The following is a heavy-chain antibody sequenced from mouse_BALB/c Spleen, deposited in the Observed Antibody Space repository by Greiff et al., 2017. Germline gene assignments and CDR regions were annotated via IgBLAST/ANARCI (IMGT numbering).Heavy chain of an antibody. CDR3: ARKSSSGFAY. D-gene: IGHD1-1*01. Sequence: QVQLQQSGAELVKPGASVKLSCKASGYTFTSYWMHWVKQRPGQGLEWIGEIDPSDSYTNYNQKFKGKATLTVDKSSSTAYMQLSSLTSEDSAVYYCARKSSSGFAYWGQGTLVTVSA. CDR2: IDPSDSYT. V-gene: IGHV1-69*02. CDR1: GYTFTSYW. J-gene: IGHJ3*01.